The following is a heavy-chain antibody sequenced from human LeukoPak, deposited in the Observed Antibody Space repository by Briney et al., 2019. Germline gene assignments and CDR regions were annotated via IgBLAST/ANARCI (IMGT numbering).Heavy chain of an antibody. V-gene: IGHV3-23*01. CDR1: GFTFSPYA. Sequence: GGSLRLSCAASGFTFSPYAMSWVRQAPGKGLEWVSAISGGDTFYADSVKGRFTIYRDNYKNTLYLQVNSLRAEDTAVYYCARREYDILTGYYSFDYWGQGTLVTVSS. D-gene: IGHD3-9*01. CDR2: ISGGDT. J-gene: IGHJ4*02. CDR3: ARREYDILTGYYSFDY.